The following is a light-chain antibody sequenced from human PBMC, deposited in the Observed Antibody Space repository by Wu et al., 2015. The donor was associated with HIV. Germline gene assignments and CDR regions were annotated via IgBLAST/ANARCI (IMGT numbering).Light chain of an antibody. Sequence: LMTQSPSSLSASVGDRVIITCRASENIGTYLNWYQQRPGKPPKLLIYGASALPSGVSPRFSGAGSGTDFTLTVSSLQAEDFAIYYCQQSYTSPRTF. CDR3: QQSYTSPRT. J-gene: IGKJ1*01. V-gene: IGKV1-39*01. CDR2: GAS. CDR1: ENIGTY.